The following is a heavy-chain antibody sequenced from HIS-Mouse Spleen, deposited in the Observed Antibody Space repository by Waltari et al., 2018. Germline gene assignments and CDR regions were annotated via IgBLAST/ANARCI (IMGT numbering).Heavy chain of an antibody. V-gene: IGHV1-2*02. Sequence: QVQLVQSGAEVKKPGASVKVSCQVSGYTFPGYYVTWVRRATGQGLEWMGWINPNSGGTNYAQKFQGRVTMTRDTSISTAYMELSRLRSDDTAVYYCAATGVAAAGTDQDWYFDLWGRGTLVTVSS. CDR2: INPNSGGT. CDR3: AATGVAAAGTDQDWYFDL. J-gene: IGHJ2*01. CDR1: GYTFPGYY. D-gene: IGHD6-13*01.